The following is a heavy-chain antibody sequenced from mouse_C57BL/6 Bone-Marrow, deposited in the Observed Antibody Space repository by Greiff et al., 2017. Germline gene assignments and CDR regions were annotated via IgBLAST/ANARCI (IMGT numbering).Heavy chain of an antibody. J-gene: IGHJ3*01. Sequence: QVQLQQSDAELVKPGASVKISCTASGYTFTDHTIHWMKQRPEQGLEWIGYIYPRDGSTNYNEKFKGKATITADKTSSTAYMQLSSLTSEDSAVYCCARCLWSPFAYWGQGTLVTVSA. CDR2: IYPRDGST. V-gene: IGHV1-78*01. CDR3: ARCLWSPFAY. D-gene: IGHD6-2*01. CDR1: GYTFTDHT.